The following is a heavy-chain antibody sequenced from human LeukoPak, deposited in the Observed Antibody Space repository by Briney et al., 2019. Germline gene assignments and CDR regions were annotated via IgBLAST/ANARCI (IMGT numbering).Heavy chain of an antibody. D-gene: IGHD3-16*01. Sequence: ASVKVSCKASGYTFTGYYMHWVRQAPGQGLEWMGWINPNSGGTNYAKKFQGRVTMTRDTSTSTAYMELSRLRSDDTAVYYCAREIYDDVDYWGQGTLVTVSS. CDR2: INPNSGGT. J-gene: IGHJ4*02. CDR1: GYTFTGYY. V-gene: IGHV1-2*02. CDR3: AREIYDDVDY.